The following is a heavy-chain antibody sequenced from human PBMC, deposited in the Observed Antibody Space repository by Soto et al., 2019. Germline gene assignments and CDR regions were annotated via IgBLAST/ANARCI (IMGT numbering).Heavy chain of an antibody. J-gene: IGHJ4*02. CDR3: AKHSNYDFWSGQYY. CDR2: ISGSGGST. CDR1: GFTFSSYA. D-gene: IGHD3-3*01. Sequence: AGGSLXXXCAASGFTFSSYAMSWVRQAPGKGLEWVSAISGSGGSTYYADSVKGRFTISRDNSKNTLYLQMNSLRAEDTAVYYCAKHSNYDFWSGQYYWSQGTLVTVSS. V-gene: IGHV3-23*01.